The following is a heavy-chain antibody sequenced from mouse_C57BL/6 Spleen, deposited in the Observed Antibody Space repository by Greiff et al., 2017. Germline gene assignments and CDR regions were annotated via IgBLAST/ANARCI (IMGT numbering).Heavy chain of an antibody. CDR2: IDPSDSET. V-gene: IGHV1-52*01. CDR3: ARDLRGGMDY. Sequence: QVQLKQPGAELVRPGSSVKLSCKASGYTFTSYWMHWVKQRPIQGLEWIGNIDPSDSETHYNQKFKDKATLTVDKSSSTAYMQLSSLTSEDSAVYYCARDLRGGMDYWGQGTSVTVSS. J-gene: IGHJ4*01. CDR1: GYTFTSYW. D-gene: IGHD1-1*01.